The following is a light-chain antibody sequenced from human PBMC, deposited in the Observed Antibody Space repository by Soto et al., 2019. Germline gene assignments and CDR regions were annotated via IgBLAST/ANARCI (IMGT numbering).Light chain of an antibody. Sequence: QSALTQPASVSGSPGQSITISCTGTSSDVGGYKYVSWYQQHPGKAPKLMIYDVSNRPSGVSNRFSGSKSGNTASLTISGLQAEDEADYYCSSYTSSSTYVFGIGTKLTVL. CDR3: SSYTSSSTYV. V-gene: IGLV2-14*01. CDR2: DVS. CDR1: SSDVGGYKY. J-gene: IGLJ1*01.